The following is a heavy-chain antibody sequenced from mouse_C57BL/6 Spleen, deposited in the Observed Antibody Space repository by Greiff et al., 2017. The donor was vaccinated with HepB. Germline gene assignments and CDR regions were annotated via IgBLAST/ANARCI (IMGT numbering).Heavy chain of an antibody. D-gene: IGHD1-1*01. V-gene: IGHV4-1*01. J-gene: IGHJ1*03. Sequence: EVQLVESGGGLVQPGGSLKLSCAASGIDFSRYWMSWVRRAPGKGLEWIGEINPDSSTINYAPSLKDKFIISRDNAKNKLYLQMSKVRSEDTALYYCARRREFRYYGSSGYFDVWGTGTTVTVSS. CDR3: ARRREFRYYGSSGYFDV. CDR2: INPDSSTI. CDR1: GIDFSRYW.